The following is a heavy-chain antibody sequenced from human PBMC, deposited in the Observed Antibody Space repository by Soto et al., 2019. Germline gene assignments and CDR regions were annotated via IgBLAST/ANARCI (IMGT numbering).Heavy chain of an antibody. D-gene: IGHD3-16*01. Sequence: PSQTLSLTCAISGDSVSGNSAAWNWIRQSPSRGLEWLGRTYYRSKWYNDYAVSVKSRITVTPDTSKNQFSLHLNSVTPEDTAVYYCAGEFPYYESSDSYFDYWGQGALVTVSS. CDR3: AGEFPYYESSDSYFDY. CDR2: TYYRSKWYN. V-gene: IGHV6-1*01. CDR1: GDSVSGNSAA. J-gene: IGHJ4*02.